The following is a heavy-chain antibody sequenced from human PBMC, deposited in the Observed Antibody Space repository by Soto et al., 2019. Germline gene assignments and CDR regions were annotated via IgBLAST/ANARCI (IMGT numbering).Heavy chain of an antibody. D-gene: IGHD3-22*01. CDR2: ISSNGGST. Sequence: GGSLRLSCSASGFTFSSYAMHWVRQAPGKGLEYVSAISSNGGSTYYADSVKGRFTISRDNSKNTLYLQMSSQRAEDTAVYYCVRSYDSSGYYAFDIWGQGTMVTVSS. J-gene: IGHJ3*02. V-gene: IGHV3-64D*09. CDR3: VRSYDSSGYYAFDI. CDR1: GFTFSSYA.